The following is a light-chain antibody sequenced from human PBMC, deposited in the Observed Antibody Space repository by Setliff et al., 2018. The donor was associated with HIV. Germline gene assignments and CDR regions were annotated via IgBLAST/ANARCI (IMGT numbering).Light chain of an antibody. CDR3: LSYTTSTTPYV. V-gene: IGLV2-14*03. CDR2: EVT. J-gene: IGLJ1*01. Sequence: SVLTQPASVSGSAGQSITISCTGTSSDVGGFNSVSWYQQHPDKAPKLIIYEVTNRPSGVSDRFFGSKSGNTASLTISGLQTEDEADYYCLSYTTSTTPYVFGTGTKVTVL. CDR1: SSDVGGFNS.